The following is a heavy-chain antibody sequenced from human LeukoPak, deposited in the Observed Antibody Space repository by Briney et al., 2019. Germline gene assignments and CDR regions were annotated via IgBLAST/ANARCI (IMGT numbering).Heavy chain of an antibody. CDR2: ISYDGSNK. D-gene: IGHD2-2*02. V-gene: IGHV3-30-3*01. CDR1: GFTFSSYA. Sequence: PGGSLRLSCAASGFTFSSYAMHWVRQAPGKGLEWVAVISYDGSNKYYADSVKGRFTISRDNSKNTLYLQMNSLRAEDTAVYYCARDHYCSSTSCYTGSYYYGMDVWGQGTTVTVSS. J-gene: IGHJ6*02. CDR3: ARDHYCSSTSCYTGSYYYGMDV.